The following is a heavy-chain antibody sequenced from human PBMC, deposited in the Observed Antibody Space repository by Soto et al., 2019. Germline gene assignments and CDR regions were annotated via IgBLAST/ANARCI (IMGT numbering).Heavy chain of an antibody. V-gene: IGHV4-38-2*01. J-gene: IGHJ4*02. D-gene: IGHD1-26*01. CDR3: ARTHSGSYYSVFNY. Sequence: SETVSLTCVVSNFSIISGYYWGWIRQSPGKGLEWIASIYRSGTTSYNPSLKSRVTISVDPSKNQFSLMLTAVTAADTAVYYCARTHSGSYYSVFNYWGRGSLVTVSS. CDR1: NFSIISGYY. CDR2: IYRSGTT.